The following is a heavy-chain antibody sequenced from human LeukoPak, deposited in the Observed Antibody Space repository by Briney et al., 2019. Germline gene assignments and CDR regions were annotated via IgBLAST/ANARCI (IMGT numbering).Heavy chain of an antibody. D-gene: IGHD5-24*01. CDR2: IYYSGTA. CDR3: AGRHGDTGAFEY. Sequence: PSQTLSLTCTVSCGSISGGCYYWSWIRQHPGKGLEWIGYIYYSGTAYYNPSLKSPVVISIDTSENQFSRKVSSVTAADTAVYYCAGRHGDTGAFEYWGQGILVTVPS. V-gene: IGHV4-31*01. CDR1: CGSISGGCYY. J-gene: IGHJ4*02.